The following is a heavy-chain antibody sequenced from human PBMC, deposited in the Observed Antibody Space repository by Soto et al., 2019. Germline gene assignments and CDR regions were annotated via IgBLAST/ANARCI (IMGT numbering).Heavy chain of an antibody. D-gene: IGHD4-17*01. V-gene: IGHV4-39*01. Sequence: SETLSLTCTVSGGSISSSSYYWGWIRQPPGKGLEWIGSIYYSGSTYYNPSLKSRVTISVDTSKNQFSLKLSSVTAADTAVYYCARVYGDPPLFYFDYWGQGTLVTVSS. CDR1: GGSISSSSYY. CDR2: IYYSGST. J-gene: IGHJ4*02. CDR3: ARVYGDPPLFYFDY.